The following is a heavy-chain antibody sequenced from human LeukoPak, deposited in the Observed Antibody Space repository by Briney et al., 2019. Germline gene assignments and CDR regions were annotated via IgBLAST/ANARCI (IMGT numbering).Heavy chain of an antibody. CDR2: IYYSGST. CDR3: ARLWFGETFFDY. J-gene: IGHJ4*02. V-gene: IGHV4-39*07. D-gene: IGHD3-10*01. CDR1: GGSISSSSYY. Sequence: SETLSLTCTVSGGSISSSSYYWGWIRQPPGKGLEWIGSIYYSGSTYYNPSLKSRVTIFVDTSKNQFSLKLSSVTAADTAVYYCARLWFGETFFDYWGQGTLVIVSS.